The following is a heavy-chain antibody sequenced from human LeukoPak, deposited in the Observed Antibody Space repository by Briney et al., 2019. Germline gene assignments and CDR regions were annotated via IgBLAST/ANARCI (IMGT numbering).Heavy chain of an antibody. CDR1: GGTFSSYA. Sequence: GASVKVSCKASGGTFSSYAISWVRQAPGQGLEWRGGIIPIFGTANYAQKFQGRVTITADESTSTAYMELSSLRSEDTAVYYCARFSGEFYDFWSGYFDYWGQGTLVTVSS. J-gene: IGHJ4*02. V-gene: IGHV1-69*13. CDR3: ARFSGEFYDFWSGYFDY. D-gene: IGHD3-3*01. CDR2: IIPIFGTA.